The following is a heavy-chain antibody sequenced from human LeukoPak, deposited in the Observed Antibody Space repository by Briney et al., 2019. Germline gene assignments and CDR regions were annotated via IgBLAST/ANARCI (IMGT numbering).Heavy chain of an antibody. CDR3: ATGGAKSAAMTY. CDR2: IYYSGST. CDR1: GGSISSYY. V-gene: IGHV4-59*01. D-gene: IGHD2-2*01. Sequence: SETLSLTCTVSGGSISSYYWSWFRQPPGKGLEWIGYIYYSGSTNYNPSLKSRVTISVDTSKNQFSLKLSSVTAADTAVYYCATGGAKSAAMTYWGQGTLVTVSS. J-gene: IGHJ4*02.